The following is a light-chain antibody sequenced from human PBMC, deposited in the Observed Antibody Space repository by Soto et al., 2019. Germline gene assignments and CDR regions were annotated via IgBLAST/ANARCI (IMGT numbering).Light chain of an antibody. J-gene: IGLJ3*02. CDR1: SSDVGGYNY. CDR2: DVS. Sequence: QSALTQPRSVSGSPGQSVTISCTGTSSDVGGYNYVSWYQQHPGKAPKLMIYDVSQRPSGVPDRFSGSKSGNTASLTISGLQAEDEADYYCCSYAGSYSHWVFGGGTKLTVL. CDR3: CSYAGSYSHWV. V-gene: IGLV2-11*01.